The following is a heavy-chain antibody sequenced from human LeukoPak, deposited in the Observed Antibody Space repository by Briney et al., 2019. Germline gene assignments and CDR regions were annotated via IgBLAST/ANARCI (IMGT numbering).Heavy chain of an antibody. Sequence: QAGGSLRLSCAASGFTFSSYAMHWVRQAPGKGLEWVAVISYDGSNKYYADSVKGRFTISRDNSKNTLYLQMNSLRAEDTAVYYCARGEGNYDSSGYYLEYFQHWGQGTLVTVSS. CDR1: GFTFSSYA. D-gene: IGHD3-22*01. V-gene: IGHV3-30-3*01. CDR2: ISYDGSNK. CDR3: ARGEGNYDSSGYYLEYFQH. J-gene: IGHJ1*01.